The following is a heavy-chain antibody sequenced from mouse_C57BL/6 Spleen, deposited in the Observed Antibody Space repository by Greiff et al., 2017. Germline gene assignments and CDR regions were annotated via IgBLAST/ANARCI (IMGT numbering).Heavy chain of an antibody. CDR3: ARNGGLDY. V-gene: IGHV1-64*01. J-gene: IGHJ2*01. CDR2: IHPNSGIT. D-gene: IGHD3-3*01. CDR1: GYTFTSYW. Sequence: QVQLQQPGAELVKPGASVKLSCKASGYTFTSYWMHWVKQRPGQGLEWIGMIHPNSGITNYNEKFKSKATLTVDKSSRTAYMQLSSLTSEDSAGYYGARNGGLDYWGQGTTLTVSS.